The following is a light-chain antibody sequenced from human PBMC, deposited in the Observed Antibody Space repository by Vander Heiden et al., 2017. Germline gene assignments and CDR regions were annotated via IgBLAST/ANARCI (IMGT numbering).Light chain of an antibody. CDR3: QQYGASPLT. J-gene: IGKJ3*01. CDR1: QSVSNAY. V-gene: IGKV3-20*01. CDR2: ATS. Sequence: EISLPQSPGTLSLSPGERPTISCRASQSVSNAYLAWYSQKPGQAPRLLIYATSARATGIPDRFSGSGSGTDFTLTVSRLEPEDFAVYYCQQYGASPLTFGPGTRVDIK.